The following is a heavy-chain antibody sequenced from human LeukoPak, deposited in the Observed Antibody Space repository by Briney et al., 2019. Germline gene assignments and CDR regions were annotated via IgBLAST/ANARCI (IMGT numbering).Heavy chain of an antibody. J-gene: IGHJ4*02. CDR2: IYYSRGT. CDR1: SDSISNSAYH. D-gene: IGHD3-3*01. V-gene: IGHV4-39*01. Sequence: SETLSLTCTVSSDSISNSAYHWGWIRQPPGRGLEWIGSIYYSRGTYYNPSLKSRVTISVDTSKNQLSLKLSSVTAADTAVYYCARQRGRFLEWLPSGYFDYWGQGTLVTVSS. CDR3: ARQRGRFLEWLPSGYFDY.